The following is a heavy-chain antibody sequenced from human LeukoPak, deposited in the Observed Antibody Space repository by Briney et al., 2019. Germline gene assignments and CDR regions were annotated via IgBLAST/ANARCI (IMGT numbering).Heavy chain of an antibody. V-gene: IGHV3-30-3*01. Sequence: PGRSLRLSCAASGFTFRSYAMHWVRQAPGKGLEWVAVISYDGTNNYYADSVKGRFTISRDTSKNTLYLQMNSLRPEDTAVYYCARDEGIVVVDIAGDSFDLWGQGTLVTVSS. D-gene: IGHD2-15*01. CDR3: ARDEGIVVVDIAGDSFDL. J-gene: IGHJ3*01. CDR1: GFTFRSYA. CDR2: ISYDGTNN.